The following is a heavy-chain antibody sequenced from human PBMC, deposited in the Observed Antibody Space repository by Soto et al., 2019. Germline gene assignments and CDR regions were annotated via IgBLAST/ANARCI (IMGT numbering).Heavy chain of an antibody. J-gene: IGHJ5*02. Sequence: QVQLQESGPGLVKPSETLSLTCTVSGGSISSYYWSWIRQPPGKGLEWIGYIYYSGSTNYNPSLKSRVTISVDTSKNQFSLKLSSVTAADTAVYYCARDPRDSSSSFVGFDPWGQGTLVTVSS. CDR1: GGSISSYY. CDR2: IYYSGST. V-gene: IGHV4-59*01. D-gene: IGHD6-13*01. CDR3: ARDPRDSSSSFVGFDP.